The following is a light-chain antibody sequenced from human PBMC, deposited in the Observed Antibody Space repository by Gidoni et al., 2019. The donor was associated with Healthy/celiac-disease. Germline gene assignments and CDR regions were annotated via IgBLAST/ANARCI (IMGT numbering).Light chain of an antibody. CDR2: DAS. J-gene: IGKJ3*01. CDR3: QQYNSYSS. V-gene: IGKV1-5*01. Sequence: DIQMTQSPSTLSASVGDRVTITCRASQSISSWLAWYQQKPGKAPKLLIYDASSLESGVPSRFSGSGSGTEFTLTSSSLQPDDFATEYCQQYNSYSSFGPGTKVDIK. CDR1: QSISSW.